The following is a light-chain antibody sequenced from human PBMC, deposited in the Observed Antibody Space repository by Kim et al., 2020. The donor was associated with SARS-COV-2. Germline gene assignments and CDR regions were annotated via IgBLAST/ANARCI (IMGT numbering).Light chain of an antibody. J-gene: IGKJ1*01. V-gene: IGKV1-39*01. Sequence: DIQLTQSPSSLSASVGDRVTITCRASHNIHNYLNWYQQKPGRAPKFLIYAASSLQSGVPSRFSGSGSGTDFTLTISGLQREDFATYYCQQSYNTPPTFGQGTKVDIK. CDR2: AAS. CDR3: QQSYNTPPT. CDR1: HNIHNY.